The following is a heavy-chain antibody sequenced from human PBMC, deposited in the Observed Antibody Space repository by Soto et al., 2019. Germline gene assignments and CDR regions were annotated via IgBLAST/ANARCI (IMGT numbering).Heavy chain of an antibody. CDR1: GGSISSTDHY. D-gene: IGHD2-15*01. CDR2: IYYAGST. CDR3: ARLVFHCLRGSCDDYNFYGLDV. Sequence: TSETLSLTCTVSGGSISSTDHYWGWIRQPPGKGREWLGSIYYAGSTFHNPSLKRRATVSVDTSRSQFSLRLSSVTASDTAVYYCARLVFHCLRGSCDDYNFYGLDVWGQGTTVTVSS. V-gene: IGHV4-39*01. J-gene: IGHJ6*02.